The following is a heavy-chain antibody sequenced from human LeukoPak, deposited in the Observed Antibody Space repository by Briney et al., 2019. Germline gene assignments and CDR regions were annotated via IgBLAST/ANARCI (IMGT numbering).Heavy chain of an antibody. CDR1: GYSISSGYY. J-gene: IGHJ6*03. V-gene: IGHV4-38-2*02. Sequence: SETLSLTCTVSGYSISSGYYWGWIRQPPGKGLEWIASMYHSGSTYHNPSLKSRVTISVDTSKNQFSLKLSSVTAADTAVYYCARATVTFYYYYYMDVWGKGTTVTVSS. CDR3: ARATVTFYYYYYMDV. CDR2: MYHSGST. D-gene: IGHD4-11*01.